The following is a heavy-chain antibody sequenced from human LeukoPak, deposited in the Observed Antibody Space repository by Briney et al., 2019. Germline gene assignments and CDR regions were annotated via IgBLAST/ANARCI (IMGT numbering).Heavy chain of an antibody. CDR1: GYTFTSYA. D-gene: IGHD7-27*01. Sequence: ASVKVSCKASGYTFTSYAMNWVRQAPGQGLEWMGWIDPNSGGTNYAQNFQGRVTMTRDTSITTAYMESSRLRTDDTAVYFCTRATLGDAFDIWGQGTMVTVSS. CDR3: TRATLGDAFDI. V-gene: IGHV1-2*02. CDR2: IDPNSGGT. J-gene: IGHJ3*02.